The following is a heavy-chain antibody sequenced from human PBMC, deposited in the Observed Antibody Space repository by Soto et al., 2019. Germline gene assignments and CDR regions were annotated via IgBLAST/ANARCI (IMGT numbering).Heavy chain of an antibody. CDR3: ARDLSAKSVVASLDY. CDR2: ISSSSSYI. Sequence: SCMASGYTFARYYMHEVRQAPGKGLEWVSSISSSSSYIYYADSVKGRFTISRDNAKNSLYLQMNSLRAEDTAVYYCARDLSAKSVVASLDYWGQGTLVTVSS. CDR1: GYTFARYY. D-gene: IGHD2-21*01. J-gene: IGHJ4*02. V-gene: IGHV3-21*01.